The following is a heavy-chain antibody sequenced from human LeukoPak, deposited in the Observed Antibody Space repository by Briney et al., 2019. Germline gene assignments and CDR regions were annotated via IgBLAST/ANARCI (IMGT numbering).Heavy chain of an antibody. V-gene: IGHV5-51*01. CDR2: IVPSDSET. CDR3: ARQTAMGRSGDY. J-gene: IGHJ4*02. D-gene: IGHD5-18*01. Sequence: VVSLPISSHASGYGFTSYLIGWVRPMTRKGREWMGIIVPSDSETRYTPSFQGQVTISFDKSLTTADLQWNSLKTSDTAMYYCARQTAMGRSGDYWGQGTLVTVSS. CDR1: GYGFTSYL.